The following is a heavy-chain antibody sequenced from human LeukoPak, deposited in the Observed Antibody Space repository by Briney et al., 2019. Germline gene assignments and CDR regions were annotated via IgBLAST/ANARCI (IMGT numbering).Heavy chain of an antibody. J-gene: IGHJ5*02. V-gene: IGHV4-59*01. CDR3: ARSPTMRWYEYSSSYNWFDP. D-gene: IGHD6-6*01. CDR2: IYYSGSA. Sequence: SETLSLTCTVSGGSINNYYWSWIRQPPGKGLEWIGYIYYSGSATYNPSLKSRVTMSVDTSKNQFSLKVNSVTAADTAVYYCARSPTMRWYEYSSSYNWFDPWGQGTLVTVSS. CDR1: GGSINNYY.